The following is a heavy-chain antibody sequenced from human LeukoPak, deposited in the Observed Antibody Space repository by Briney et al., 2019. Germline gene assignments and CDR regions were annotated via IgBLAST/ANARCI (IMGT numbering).Heavy chain of an antibody. V-gene: IGHV4-4*02. Sequence: SETLSLTCAVSGGSISYSKWWSWVRQPPGKGLEWIGEIHHSGSTHYNPSLNSRVTISVDKSKNQFSLKLSSVTAADTAVYYCARGQKRSDWFDPWGQGTLVTVSS. CDR2: IHHSGST. CDR1: GGSISYSKW. D-gene: IGHD1-26*01. CDR3: ARGQKRSDWFDP. J-gene: IGHJ5*02.